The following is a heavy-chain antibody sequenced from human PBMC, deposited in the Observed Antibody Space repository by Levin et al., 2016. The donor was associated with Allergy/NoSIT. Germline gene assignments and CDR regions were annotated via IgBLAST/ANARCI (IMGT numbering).Heavy chain of an antibody. V-gene: IGHV1-3*02. CDR3: AMQSRGVVY. D-gene: IGHD3-10*01. CDR2: SSGGNGNT. J-gene: IGHJ4*02. Sequence: WVRQAPGQRLEWMGWSSGGNGNTKYSQDFKGRVTFTRDASASTGYMELSRLRSDDMAVYYCAMQSRGVVYWGQGTLVTVSS.